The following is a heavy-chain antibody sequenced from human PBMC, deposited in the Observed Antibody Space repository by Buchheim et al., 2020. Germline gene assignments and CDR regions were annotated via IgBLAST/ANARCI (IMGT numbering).Heavy chain of an antibody. CDR2: IDGDGSAA. CDR3: ARASNSRDYFDS. V-gene: IGHV3-74*01. Sequence: EVQLVESVGGLVQPGQSLRLSCAASGFTVSRYWMHWVRQVPGKGLVWVSRIDGDGSAADYADSVTGRVTVSRDNAKNTVYLQLNSLRVEDTAVYYCARASNSRDYFDSWGQGTL. CDR1: GFTVSRYW. J-gene: IGHJ4*02. D-gene: IGHD4-23*01.